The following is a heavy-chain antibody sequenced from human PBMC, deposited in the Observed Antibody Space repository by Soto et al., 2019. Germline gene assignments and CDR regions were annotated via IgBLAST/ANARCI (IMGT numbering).Heavy chain of an antibody. Sequence: HPGGTLRLSCAASGFTFSTYIMDWVRQAPGKGLEWVSYISSSSSTIFYTDSVKSRFTVSRDNAKNSLYLQMNSLRAEDTAVYYCSRRSYYYDSSGPLAYWGQGTLVTVCS. J-gene: IGHJ4*02. CDR3: SRRSYYYDSSGPLAY. CDR1: GFTFSTYI. CDR2: ISSSSSTI. V-gene: IGHV3-48*01. D-gene: IGHD3-22*01.